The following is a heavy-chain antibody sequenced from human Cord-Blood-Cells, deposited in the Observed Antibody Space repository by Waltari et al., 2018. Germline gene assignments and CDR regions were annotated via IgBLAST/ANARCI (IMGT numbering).Heavy chain of an antibody. CDR1: GYSISSCYY. Sequence: QVKLQESGPGLVKPSETLSLTCAVSGYSISSCYYWCWIRQPPGKGLEWCGSIHHSGRTYYNPVLKSRVTISVDTSKNQFSLKLSSVTAEDTAVYYCARDIVGATDYWGQGTLVTVSS. CDR2: IHHSGRT. V-gene: IGHV4-38-2*02. D-gene: IGHD1-26*01. J-gene: IGHJ4*02. CDR3: ARDIVGATDY.